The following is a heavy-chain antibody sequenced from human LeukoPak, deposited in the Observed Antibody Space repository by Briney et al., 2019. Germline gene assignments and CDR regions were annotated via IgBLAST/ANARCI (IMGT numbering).Heavy chain of an antibody. V-gene: IGHV4-39*01. CDR2: IYYGRTT. D-gene: IGHD5-12*01. J-gene: IGHJ4*02. CDR3: VRHDGRGGATMGALDS. CDR1: AGSISSSSHH. Sequence: SETLSLTCTVSAGSISSSSHHWGWIRQSPGKGLEWIGSIYYGRTTYYNPSLNSRVTISVVTSKNQFSLQLNSVTATDTAVYYCVRHDGRGGATMGALDSWGQGSLVTVSS.